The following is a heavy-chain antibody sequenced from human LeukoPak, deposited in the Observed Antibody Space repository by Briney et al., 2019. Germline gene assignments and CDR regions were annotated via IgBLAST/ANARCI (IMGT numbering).Heavy chain of an antibody. V-gene: IGHV3-30*03. CDR3: ARDYGYYDSSGYTLDY. CDR2: ISYDGGNK. Sequence: GSLRLSCAASGFTFSRYGMHWVRQAPGKGLEWVAVISYDGGNKDYADSVKGRFTISRDNSKNTLYVQMNSLRAEDTAVYYCARDYGYYDSSGYTLDYWGQGTLVTVSS. CDR1: GFTFSRYG. D-gene: IGHD3-22*01. J-gene: IGHJ4*02.